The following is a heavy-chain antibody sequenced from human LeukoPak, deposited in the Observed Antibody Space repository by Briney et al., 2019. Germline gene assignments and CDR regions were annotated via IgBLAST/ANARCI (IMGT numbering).Heavy chain of an antibody. CDR1: GCSISSGDYY. D-gene: IGHD3-3*01. CDR2: IYHSGST. CDR3: ARDPEPIFGVVIPED. J-gene: IGHJ4*02. Sequence: SQTLSLTCTVSGCSISSGDYYWRWIRQPPGKGLEWIGYIYHSGSTYYNPSLKTRVTISVDTSKNQFSLRLSSVTAADTAVYYCARDPEPIFGVVIPEDWGQGTLVTVSS. V-gene: IGHV4-30-2*01.